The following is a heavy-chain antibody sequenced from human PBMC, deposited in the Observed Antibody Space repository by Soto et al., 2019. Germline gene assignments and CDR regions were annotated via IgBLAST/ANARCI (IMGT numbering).Heavy chain of an antibody. CDR3: TKARGNYGAQYFQH. J-gene: IGHJ1*01. V-gene: IGHV3-15*01. CDR2: IKSKTDGGTT. D-gene: IGHD4-17*01. CDR1: GFTFTNAW. Sequence: GGSLRLSCAASGFTFTNAWMSWVRQAPGKGLEWVGRIKSKTDGGTTDYAAPVKGRFTISRDDSKNTLYLQMNSLKTEDTAVYYCTKARGNYGAQYFQHRGKGTLVTVSS.